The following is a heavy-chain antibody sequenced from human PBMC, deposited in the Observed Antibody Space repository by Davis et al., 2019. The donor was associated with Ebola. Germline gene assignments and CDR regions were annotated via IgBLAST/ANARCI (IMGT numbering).Heavy chain of an antibody. CDR2: INHSGST. CDR3: ARHVVGLRWLYFDY. J-gene: IGHJ4*02. CDR1: GGSFSGYY. V-gene: IGHV4-34*01. Sequence: SETLSLTCAVYGGSFSGYYWSWIRQLPGKGLAWIGEINHSGSTNYNPSLKSRVTISVDTSKNQFSLKLSSVTAADTAVYYCARHVVGLRWLYFDYWGQGTLVTVSS. D-gene: IGHD4-23*01.